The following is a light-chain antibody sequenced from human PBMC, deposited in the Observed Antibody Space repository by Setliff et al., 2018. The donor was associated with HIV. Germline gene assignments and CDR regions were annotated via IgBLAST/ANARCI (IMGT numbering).Light chain of an antibody. J-gene: IGLJ1*01. CDR2: STN. CDR1: SGSVSTSNY. V-gene: IGLV8-61*01. Sequence: VVTQEPAFSVSPGGTVTLTCGLTSGSVSTSNYPSWYQQTPGQAPRTLIYSTNIRSSGVPARFSGSIVGNKAALTIAGAQADDESDYFCLLYLSSGIYVFGTGTKVTVL. CDR3: LLYLSSGIYV.